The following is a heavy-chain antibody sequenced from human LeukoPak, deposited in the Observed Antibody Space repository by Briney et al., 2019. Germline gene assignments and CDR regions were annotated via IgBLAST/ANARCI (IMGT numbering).Heavy chain of an antibody. J-gene: IGHJ4*02. V-gene: IGHV3-53*01. D-gene: IGHD3-10*01. CDR2: IYSGGST. Sequence: PGGSLRLSCAASGFTFSSYGMSWVRQAPGKGLEWVSVIYSGGSTYYADSVKGRFTISRDNSKNTLYLQMNSLRAEDTAVYYCARERKDYGSGSYYTDYWGQGTLVTVSS. CDR1: GFTFSSYG. CDR3: ARERKDYGSGSYYTDY.